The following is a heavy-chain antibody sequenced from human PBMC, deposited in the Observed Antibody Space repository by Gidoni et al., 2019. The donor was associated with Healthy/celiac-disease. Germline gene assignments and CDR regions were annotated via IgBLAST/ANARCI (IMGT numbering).Heavy chain of an antibody. CDR1: GGSISSSSYY. J-gene: IGHJ4*02. CDR2: IYYSGST. Sequence: QLQLQESGPGLVKPSETLSLTCTVSGGSISSSSYYWGWIRQPPGKGLEWIGSIYYSGSTYYNPSLKSRVTISVDTSKNQFSLKLSSVTAADTAVYYCARSVPAAMAHFDYWGQGTLVTVSS. D-gene: IGHD2-2*01. CDR3: ARSVPAAMAHFDY. V-gene: IGHV4-39*01.